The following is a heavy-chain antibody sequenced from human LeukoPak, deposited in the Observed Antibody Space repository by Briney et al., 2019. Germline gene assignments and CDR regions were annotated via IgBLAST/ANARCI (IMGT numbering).Heavy chain of an antibody. CDR2: IIPIFGTA. CDR3: ASPAAAGTVPPKGYDAFDI. Sequence: VASVKVSCKASGGTFSSYAISWVRQAPGQGLEWMGGIIPIFGTANYAQKFQGRVTITTDESTSTAYMELSSLRSEDTAVYYCASPAAAGTVPPKGYDAFDIWGQGTMVTVSS. D-gene: IGHD6-13*01. CDR1: GGTFSSYA. V-gene: IGHV1-69*05. J-gene: IGHJ3*02.